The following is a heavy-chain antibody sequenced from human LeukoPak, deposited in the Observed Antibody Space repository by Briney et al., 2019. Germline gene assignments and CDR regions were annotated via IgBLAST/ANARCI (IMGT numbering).Heavy chain of an antibody. Sequence: GASVKVSCKASGYTFTSYDINWVRQAPGQGLEWMGWISAYNGNTNSAQKLQGRVTMTTDTSTSTAYMELRSLRPDDTDMYDCAREYRIAVAGTFAGHDAFDIWGKGTMVTVSP. J-gene: IGHJ3*02. CDR1: GYTFTSYD. CDR2: ISAYNGNT. V-gene: IGHV1-18*04. D-gene: IGHD6-19*01. CDR3: AREYRIAVAGTFAGHDAFDI.